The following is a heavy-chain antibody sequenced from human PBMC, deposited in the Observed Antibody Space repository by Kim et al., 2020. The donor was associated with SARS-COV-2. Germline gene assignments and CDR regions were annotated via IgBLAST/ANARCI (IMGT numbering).Heavy chain of an antibody. CDR2: ISGSGGST. V-gene: IGHV3-23*01. CDR3: AKDCWIAVAGRRCGSNGMDV. Sequence: GGSLRLSCAASGFTFSSYAMSWVRQAPGKGLEWVSAISGSGGSTYYADSVKGRFTISRDNSKNTLYLQMNSLRAEDTAVYYCAKDCWIAVAGRRCGSNGMDVWGQGTTVTVSS. D-gene: IGHD6-19*01. CDR1: GFTFSSYA. J-gene: IGHJ6*02.